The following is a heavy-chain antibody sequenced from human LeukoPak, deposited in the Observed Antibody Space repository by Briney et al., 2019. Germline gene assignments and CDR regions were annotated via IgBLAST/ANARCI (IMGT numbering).Heavy chain of an antibody. V-gene: IGHV3-23*01. D-gene: IGHD6-13*01. CDR2: ISGSGGST. Sequence: GGSLRLSCAASGFTFSSYAMSWVRQAPGKGLEWVSAISGSGGSTYYADSVKGRFTISRDNSKNTLYLQMNSLRAEDTAVYYCARAGSSSWYWYFQHWGQGTLVTVSS. CDR1: GFTFSSYA. J-gene: IGHJ1*01. CDR3: ARAGSSSWYWYFQH.